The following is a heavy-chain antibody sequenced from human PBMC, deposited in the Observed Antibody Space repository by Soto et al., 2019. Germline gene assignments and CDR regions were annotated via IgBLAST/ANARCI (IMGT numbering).Heavy chain of an antibody. D-gene: IGHD1-26*01. J-gene: IGHJ2*01. CDR3: VRDNREAGAPPVVHPCWYFDL. Sequence: QVQLVQSGAEVKKPGSSVKVSCKASGGTFSSYAISWVRQAPGQGLEWMGGIIPIFGTANYAQKFQGRVTITADESTGTADMELSSLRSEDTAVYYCVRDNREAGAPPVVHPCWYFDLWGRGALVTVSA. CDR1: GGTFSSYA. V-gene: IGHV1-69*01. CDR2: IIPIFGTA.